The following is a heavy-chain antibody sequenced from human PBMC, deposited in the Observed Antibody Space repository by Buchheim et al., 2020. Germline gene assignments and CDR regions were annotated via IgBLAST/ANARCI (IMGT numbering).Heavy chain of an antibody. V-gene: IGHV4-59*01. D-gene: IGHD3-22*01. Sequence: QQQLQESGPGLVKPSETLSLTCTVSGGSISSYYWSWIRQPPGKGLEWIGYIYYSGSTNYNPSLKSRVTISVDTSKNQFSLKLSSVTAADTAVYYCARARYYDSSGYYRELDYWGQGTL. CDR1: GGSISSYY. J-gene: IGHJ4*02. CDR2: IYYSGST. CDR3: ARARYYDSSGYYRELDY.